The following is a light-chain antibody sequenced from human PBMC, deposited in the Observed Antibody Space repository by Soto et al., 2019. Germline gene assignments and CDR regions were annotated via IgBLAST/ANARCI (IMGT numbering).Light chain of an antibody. J-gene: IGKJ1*01. CDR3: HQYNKWPRT. V-gene: IGKV3-15*01. CDR2: DAS. CDR1: QSVSSY. Sequence: EIVLTQSPATLSLSPGERATLSCRASQSVSSYLAWYRQKPGQAPSLLVYDASTRATGVPARFSGSGSGTEFTLTITSLQSEDFAVYFCHQYNKWPRTFGRGTKVDIK.